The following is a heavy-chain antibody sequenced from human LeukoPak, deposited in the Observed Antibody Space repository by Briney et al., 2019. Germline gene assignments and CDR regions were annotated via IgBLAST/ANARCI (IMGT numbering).Heavy chain of an antibody. Sequence: SETLSLTCTVSGYSISSGYYWGWIRQPPGKGLEWIGSIYHSGSTYYNPSLKSRVTISVDTSKNQFSLKLSSVTAADTAVYYCARDISSSWPHYYYYYMDVWGKGTTVTVSS. CDR2: IYHSGST. J-gene: IGHJ6*03. D-gene: IGHD6-13*01. CDR3: ARDISSSWPHYYYYYMDV. V-gene: IGHV4-38-2*02. CDR1: GYSISSGYY.